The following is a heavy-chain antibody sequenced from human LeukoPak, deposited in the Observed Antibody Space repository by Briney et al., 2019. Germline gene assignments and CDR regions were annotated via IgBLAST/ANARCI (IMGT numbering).Heavy chain of an antibody. CDR2: IYYSGST. CDR3: ARRSGKLLWFNWFAP. J-gene: IGHJ5*02. Sequence: SETLSLTCTVSGGSISSSSYYWGWIRQPPGKGLGWLGSIYYSGSTYYNPSLKSRVTISVDTSKNQFSLKLSSVTAADTAVYYCARRSGKLLWFNWFAPWGQGTLVTVSS. CDR1: GGSISSSSYY. D-gene: IGHD3-10*01. V-gene: IGHV4-39*01.